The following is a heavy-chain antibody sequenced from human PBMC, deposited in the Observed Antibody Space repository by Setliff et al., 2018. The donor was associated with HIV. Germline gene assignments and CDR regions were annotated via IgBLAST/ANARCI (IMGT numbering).Heavy chain of an antibody. J-gene: IGHJ6*03. CDR3: ARRAGTPNYYYYYMDV. V-gene: IGHV1-46*03. D-gene: IGHD2-15*01. CDR1: GYTFTSYY. CDR2: INPSGGST. Sequence: ASVKVSCKASGYTFTSYYLHWVRLAPGQGLEWMGIINPSGGSTSYAQKFQDRITMTSDTSTSTVYMELSSLRSDDTAMYYCARRAGTPNYYYYYMDVWGNGTTVTVSS.